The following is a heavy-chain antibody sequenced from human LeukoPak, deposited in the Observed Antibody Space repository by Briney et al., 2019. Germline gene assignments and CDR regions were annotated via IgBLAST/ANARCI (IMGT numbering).Heavy chain of an antibody. V-gene: IGHV3-23*01. CDR2: ISSSGGGT. CDR1: GFTFSSYA. D-gene: IGHD1-26*01. CDR3: AKDGSGNYRPDH. Sequence: GGSLRLSCAASGFTFSSYAMSWVRQAPGKGLEWVSTISSSGGGTYYADSVKGRFTISRDNSKNTLYLQMNSLRAEDSAVYYCAKDGSGNYRPDHWGQGTLVTVSS. J-gene: IGHJ4*02.